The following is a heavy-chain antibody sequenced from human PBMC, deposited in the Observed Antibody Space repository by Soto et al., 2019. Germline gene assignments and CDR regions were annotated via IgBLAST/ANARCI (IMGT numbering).Heavy chain of an antibody. J-gene: IGHJ6*02. CDR1: GFSLSSMGLS. CDR2: IDWNDDK. CDR3: AHTGEIAARPYDYYYYYGMDV. V-gene: IGHV2-70*12. D-gene: IGHD6-6*01. Sequence: SGPTLVNPTQTLTLTCTFSGFSLSSMGLSVSWSRQPPGKALEWLALIDWNDDKYYSTSLKTRLTITKDTSKNQVVLTMTNMDPVDTATYYCAHTGEIAARPYDYYYYYGMDVWGQGTTVTVSS.